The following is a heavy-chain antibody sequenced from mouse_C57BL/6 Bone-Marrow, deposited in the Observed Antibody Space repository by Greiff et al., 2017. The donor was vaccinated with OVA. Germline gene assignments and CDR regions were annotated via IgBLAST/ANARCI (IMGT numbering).Heavy chain of an antibody. Sequence: DVKLVESGGGLVKPGGSLKLSCAASGFTFSSYTMSWVRQTPEKRLEWVATISGGGGNTYYPDSVKGRFTISRDNAKNTLYLQMSSLRSEDTALYYCAIIYYYGSSYVDYYAMDYWGQGTSVTVSS. J-gene: IGHJ4*01. CDR1: GFTFSSYT. CDR3: AIIYYYGSSYVDYYAMDY. D-gene: IGHD1-1*01. CDR2: ISGGGGNT. V-gene: IGHV5-9*01.